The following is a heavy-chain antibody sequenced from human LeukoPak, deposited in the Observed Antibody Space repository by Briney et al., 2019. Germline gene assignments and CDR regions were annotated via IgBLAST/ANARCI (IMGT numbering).Heavy chain of an antibody. CDR1: GFTFSSYA. Sequence: GGSLRLSCAASGFTFSSYAMSWVRQAPGKGLEWVSAISGSGGSTYYADSVKGRFTISRDNSKNTLYLQMNSLRAEDTAVYYCAKGHLPYSSSWSDYWGRGTLVTVSS. J-gene: IGHJ4*02. V-gene: IGHV3-23*01. D-gene: IGHD6-13*01. CDR3: AKGHLPYSSSWSDY. CDR2: ISGSGGST.